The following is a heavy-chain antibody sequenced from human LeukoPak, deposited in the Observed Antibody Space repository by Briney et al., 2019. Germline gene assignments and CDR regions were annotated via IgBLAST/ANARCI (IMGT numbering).Heavy chain of an antibody. V-gene: IGHV1-3*01. CDR1: GYTFTSYA. J-gene: IGHJ4*02. Sequence: ASVKVSCKASGYTFTSYAMHWVRQAPGQRLEWMGWINAGNGNTKYSQKFQGRVTITRDTSASTAYMELSSLRSEDMAVYYCARDHSGYTIFLDYWGQGTLVTVSS. CDR3: ARDHSGYTIFLDY. CDR2: INAGNGNT. D-gene: IGHD5-12*01.